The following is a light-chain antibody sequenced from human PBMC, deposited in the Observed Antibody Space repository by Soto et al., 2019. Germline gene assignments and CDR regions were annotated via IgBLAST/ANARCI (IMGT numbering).Light chain of an antibody. CDR2: LGS. J-gene: IGKJ2*01. CDR3: MRALQTITI. CDR1: QSLLHSDGYSY. Sequence: DIVMTQSPLSLPVTPGEPASISCRSSQSLLHSDGYSYLDWYLQRPGQSPQLLIYLGSNRASGVPDRLSGSGSGTDFKLKISRVEAEEFRSYYCMRALQTITIFGKVTKLEIK. V-gene: IGKV2-28*01.